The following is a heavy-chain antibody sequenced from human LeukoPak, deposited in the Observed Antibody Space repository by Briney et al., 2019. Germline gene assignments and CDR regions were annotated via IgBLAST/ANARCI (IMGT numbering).Heavy chain of an antibody. CDR3: ARGLGTSPPFGY. CDR2: ISYDGSNK. D-gene: IGHD2-2*01. J-gene: IGHJ4*02. V-gene: IGHV3-30-3*01. Sequence: QPGRSLRLSCAASGFTFSSYAMHWVRQAPGKGLEWVAVISYDGSNKYYADSVKGRFTISRDNSKDTLYLQMNSLRAEDTAVYYCARGLGTSPPFGYWGQGTLVTVSS. CDR1: GFTFSSYA.